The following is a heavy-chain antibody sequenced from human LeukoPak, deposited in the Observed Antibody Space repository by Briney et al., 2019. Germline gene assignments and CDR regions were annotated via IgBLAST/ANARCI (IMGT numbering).Heavy chain of an antibody. Sequence: GASVKVSCKASGYTFTSYYMHWVRQASGQGLEWMGIINPSGGSTSYAQKFQGRVTMTRDTSTSTVYMELSSLGSEDTAVYYCATYSSRERDYWGQGTLVTVSS. CDR2: INPSGGST. V-gene: IGHV1-46*01. CDR3: ATYSSRERDY. CDR1: GYTFTSYY. D-gene: IGHD3-22*01. J-gene: IGHJ4*02.